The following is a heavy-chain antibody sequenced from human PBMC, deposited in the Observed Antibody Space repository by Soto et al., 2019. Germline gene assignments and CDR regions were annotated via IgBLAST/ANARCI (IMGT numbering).Heavy chain of an antibody. CDR2: IIPIFGTT. J-gene: IGHJ4*02. D-gene: IGHD5-12*01. V-gene: IGHV1-69*14. CDR3: ARDLGSGYDAGDY. Sequence: QVQLVQSGAEVKKPGSSVKVSCKTSGDIFSGYSISWVRQAPGQGLEWMGVIIPIFGTTNYAQRFHGRVTITADKSTRTVYIELYSLKSEDTAVYYCARDLGSGYDAGDYWGQGTLVTVSS. CDR1: GDIFSGYS.